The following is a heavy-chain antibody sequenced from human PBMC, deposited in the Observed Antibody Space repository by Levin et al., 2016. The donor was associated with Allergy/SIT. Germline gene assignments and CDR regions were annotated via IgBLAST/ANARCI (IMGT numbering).Heavy chain of an antibody. Sequence: GESLKISCAASGFTFSSYAMTWVRQAPGKGLEWVSTVGNTGSGTYYADSVKGRFTISRDNSKSTLYLQMNSLRAEDTALYYCAKAFYNSGVWGQGTLVTVSS. CDR1: GFTFSSYA. CDR3: AKAFYNSGV. D-gene: IGHD6-25*01. J-gene: IGHJ4*02. CDR2: VGNTGSGT. V-gene: IGHV3-23*01.